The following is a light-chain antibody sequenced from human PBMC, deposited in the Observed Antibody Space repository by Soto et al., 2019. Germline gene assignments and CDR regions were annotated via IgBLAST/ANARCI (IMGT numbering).Light chain of an antibody. J-gene: IGLJ2*01. CDR2: EAF. CDR3: QAYDSSLSGVV. Sequence: QSALTQPASVSGSPGQSITISCTGTSSDIGSDKLISWYQHHPGRAPKIMIYEAFKRPSGVSDRFSGSRAGNTASLTISGLRAEDEAAYFCQAYDSSLSGVVFGGGTKLTVL. CDR1: SSDIGSDKL. V-gene: IGLV2-14*02.